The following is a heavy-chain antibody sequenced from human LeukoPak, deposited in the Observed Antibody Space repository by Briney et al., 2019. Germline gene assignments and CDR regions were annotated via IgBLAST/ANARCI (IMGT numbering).Heavy chain of an antibody. J-gene: IGHJ3*02. Sequence: GGSLRFSCAASGFTFSSYSMNWVRQAPGKGLEWVSSISSSSSYIYYADSVKGRFTISRDNAKNSLYLQMNSLRAEDTAVYYCAREPDYDFWSGYPRQYAFDIWGQGTMVTVSS. V-gene: IGHV3-21*01. D-gene: IGHD3-3*01. CDR3: AREPDYDFWSGYPRQYAFDI. CDR2: ISSSSSYI. CDR1: GFTFSSYS.